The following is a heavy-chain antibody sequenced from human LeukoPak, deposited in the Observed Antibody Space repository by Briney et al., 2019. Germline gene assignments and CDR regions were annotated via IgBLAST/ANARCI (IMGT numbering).Heavy chain of an antibody. V-gene: IGHV1-8*01. CDR1: GYTFTDYD. J-gene: IGHJ6*02. CDR3: ARGHAYYDILTGYSIYAMDI. Sequence: VASVKVSCKASGYTFTDYDINWVRQATGQGLEWMGWMNPKSGNTGYAQKFQGRVNMTRITSITTAYMELSSLRSEDTAVYYCARGHAYYDILTGYSIYAMDIWGQGTAVTVSS. D-gene: IGHD3-9*01. CDR2: MNPKSGNT.